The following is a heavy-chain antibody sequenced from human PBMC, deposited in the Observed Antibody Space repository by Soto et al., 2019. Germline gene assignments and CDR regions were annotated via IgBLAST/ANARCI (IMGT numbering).Heavy chain of an antibody. CDR3: ARAPHLTYYYGSGSYYH. D-gene: IGHD3-10*01. J-gene: IGHJ5*02. CDR2: INPSGGST. V-gene: IGHV1-46*01. Sequence: QVQLVQSGAEVKKPGASVRVSCKASGYTFTSYYVHWVRQAPGQGLEWMGVINPSGGSTTYAQKFQGGVTMTRDTSTSTVYKELSSLRSEDTAVYYCARAPHLTYYYGSGSYYHWGQGTLVTVSS. CDR1: GYTFTSYY.